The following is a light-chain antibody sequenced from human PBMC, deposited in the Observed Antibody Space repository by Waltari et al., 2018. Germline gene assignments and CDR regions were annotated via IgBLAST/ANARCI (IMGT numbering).Light chain of an antibody. CDR2: DVS. J-gene: IGLJ1*01. CDR3: TSFTSSRTYV. Sequence: QSAPPQPVSVSGSPGQSIAISCTGTSSDVGGYDYVFWYQQHPGKVPKLMIYDVSARPSGVSNRFSGSKSGNTASLTISGLQAEDEADYYCTSFTSSRTYVFGTGTKVTVL. V-gene: IGLV2-14*03. CDR1: SSDVGGYDY.